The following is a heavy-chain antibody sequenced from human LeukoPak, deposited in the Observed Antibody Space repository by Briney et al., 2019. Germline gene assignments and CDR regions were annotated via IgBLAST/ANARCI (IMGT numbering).Heavy chain of an antibody. J-gene: IGHJ6*03. Sequence: GGSLRLSCAASGFTFSSYWMSWVRQAPGKGLEWVANIKQDGSEEYYVDSVKGRFTISRDNSKNTLYLQMNSLRAEDTAVYYCAKDLVAGNYYYYYYMDVWGKGTTVTVSS. D-gene: IGHD2-8*02. CDR2: IKQDGSEE. CDR3: AKDLVAGNYYYYYYMDV. CDR1: GFTFSSYW. V-gene: IGHV3-7*03.